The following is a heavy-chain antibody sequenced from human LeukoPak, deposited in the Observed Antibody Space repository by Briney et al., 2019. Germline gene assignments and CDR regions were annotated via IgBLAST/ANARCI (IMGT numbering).Heavy chain of an antibody. D-gene: IGHD2-2*01. CDR1: GFTFSSYS. V-gene: IGHV3-21*01. J-gene: IGHJ4*02. CDR3: AREEYCSSTSCYPGTFDY. CDR2: ISSSSSYI. Sequence: GGSLRLSCAASGFTFSSYSMNWVRQAPGKGLEWVSSISSSSSYIYYADSVKRRFTISRDNAKTSLYLQMNSLRAEDTAVYYCAREEYCSSTSCYPGTFDYWGQGTLVTVSS.